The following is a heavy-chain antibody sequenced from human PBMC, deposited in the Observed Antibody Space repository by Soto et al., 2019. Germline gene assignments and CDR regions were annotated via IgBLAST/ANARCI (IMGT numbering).Heavy chain of an antibody. CDR2: TSTNDVKR. V-gene: IGHV1-18*04. CDR3: ARDFYQHNNAWVDVFDI. D-gene: IGHD1-20*01. J-gene: IGHJ3*02. Sequence: ASVKVSCKASGYSFSNYGISWVRQAPGQGPEWMGWTSTNDVKRKFVKDVQGRVTMTTDTSTSTAYMELRSLRSDDTAVYYCARDFYQHNNAWVDVFDIWGQGTMVTVSS. CDR1: GYSFSNYG.